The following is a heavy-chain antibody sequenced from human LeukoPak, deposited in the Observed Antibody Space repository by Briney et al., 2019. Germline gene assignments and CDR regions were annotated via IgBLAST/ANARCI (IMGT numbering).Heavy chain of an antibody. Sequence: LSLTCTVSGASINTYYWSWIRQPPGKGLEWVSYISSSGSTIYYADSVKGRFTISRDNAKNSLYLQMNSLRAEDTAVYYCARSESSGPAGDYWGQGTLVTVSS. CDR2: ISSSGSTI. CDR3: ARSESSGPAGDY. D-gene: IGHD6-19*01. CDR1: GASINTYY. V-gene: IGHV3-11*04. J-gene: IGHJ4*02.